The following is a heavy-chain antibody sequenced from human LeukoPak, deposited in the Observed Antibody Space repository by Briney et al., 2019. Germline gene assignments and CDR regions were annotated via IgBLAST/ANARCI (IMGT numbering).Heavy chain of an antibody. CDR1: GYTFTSYG. J-gene: IGHJ5*02. CDR3: ARGRFLEWLLSGGPLDP. D-gene: IGHD3-3*01. Sequence: ASVKVSCKASGYTFTSYGISWVRQAPGQGLEWMGWISVYNGNTNYAQKLQGRVTMTTNTSTSTAYMELRSLRSDDTAVYYCARGRFLEWLLSGGPLDPWGQGTLVTVSS. V-gene: IGHV1-18*01. CDR2: ISVYNGNT.